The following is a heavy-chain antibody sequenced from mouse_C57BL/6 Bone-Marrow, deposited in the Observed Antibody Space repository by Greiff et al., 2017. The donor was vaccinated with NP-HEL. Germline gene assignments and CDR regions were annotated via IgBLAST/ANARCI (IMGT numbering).Heavy chain of an antibody. J-gene: IGHJ4*01. D-gene: IGHD2-3*01. CDR2: INPNNGGT. Sequence: EVQLHQSGPELVKPGASVKISCKASGYTFTDYYMNWVKQSHGKSLEWIGDINPNNGGTSYNQKFKGKATLTVDKSSSTAYMELRSLTSEDSAVYYCARGGYWGAMDYWGQGTSVTVSS. CDR3: ARGGYWGAMDY. CDR1: GYTFTDYY. V-gene: IGHV1-26*01.